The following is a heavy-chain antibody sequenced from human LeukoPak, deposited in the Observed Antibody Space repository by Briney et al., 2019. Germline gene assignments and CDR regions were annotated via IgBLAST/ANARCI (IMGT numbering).Heavy chain of an antibody. V-gene: IGHV3-48*03. CDR2: SNRRGSTT. J-gene: IGHJ4*02. CDR3: AREGHTTGWPPFDF. D-gene: IGHD2/OR15-2a*01. CDR1: GFSFSSYE. Sequence: SLRLSCAASGFSFSSYEMNWVRQAPGKGWEWVSHSNRRGSTTYYADSVRGRFTISRDNAKNSLYLQMNSLRAEDTAVYYCAREGHTTGWPPFDFWGQGTLVTVSS.